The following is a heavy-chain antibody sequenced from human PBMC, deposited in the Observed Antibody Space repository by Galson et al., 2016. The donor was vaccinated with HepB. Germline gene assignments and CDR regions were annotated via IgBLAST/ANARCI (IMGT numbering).Heavy chain of an antibody. J-gene: IGHJ4*02. Sequence: SLRLSCAASRLTLSSYGMHWVRQAPGKGLEWVAVIWYDGSTKYYADSVKGQFTISRDNSKNTLYLQMHSLRAEDTAVYYRAKSRRYCSGGSCLMYYFDYWGQGTLVTVSS. CDR1: RLTLSSYG. CDR3: AKSRRYCSGGSCLMYYFDY. D-gene: IGHD2-15*01. V-gene: IGHV3-33*06. CDR2: IWYDGSTK.